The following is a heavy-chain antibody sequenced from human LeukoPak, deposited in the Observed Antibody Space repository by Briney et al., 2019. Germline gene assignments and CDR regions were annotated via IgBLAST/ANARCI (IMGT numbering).Heavy chain of an antibody. V-gene: IGHV3-30*04. CDR2: ISNDGRNK. CDR1: GFTFSSYA. D-gene: IGHD5-12*01. J-gene: IGHJ4*02. Sequence: PGGSLRLSCAASGFTFSSYAIHWVRQAPGKGLEWVGVISNDGRNKYYADSVKGRFTISRDNPKNTLCLQMNSLRTEDTAVYYCAREYSGYDFPRHFDYWGQGTLVTVSS. CDR3: AREYSGYDFPRHFDY.